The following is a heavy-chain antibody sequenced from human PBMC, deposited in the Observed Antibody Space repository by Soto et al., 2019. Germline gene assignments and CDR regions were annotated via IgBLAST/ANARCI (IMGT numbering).Heavy chain of an antibody. V-gene: IGHV1-69*01. CDR3: ARGMVTGPYYYYYGMDV. D-gene: IGHD5-18*01. J-gene: IGHJ6*02. CDR1: GGTFSSYA. CDR2: IIPIFGTA. Sequence: QVQLVQSGAEVKKPGSSVKVSCKASGGTFSSYAIIWVRQAPGQGLEWMGGIIPIFGTANYAQKFQGRVTITADESTSTAYMELSSLRSEDTAVYYCARGMVTGPYYYYYGMDVWGQGTTVTVSS.